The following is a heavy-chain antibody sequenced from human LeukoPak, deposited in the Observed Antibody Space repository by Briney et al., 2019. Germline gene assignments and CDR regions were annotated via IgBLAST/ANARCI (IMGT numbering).Heavy chain of an antibody. J-gene: IGHJ4*02. CDR3: ARASGYYFDY. D-gene: IGHD3-10*01. V-gene: IGHV3-30-3*01. Sequence: GGSLRLSCAASGFTFSSYAMHWVRQAPGKGLEWVAVISYDGSNKYYADSVKGRFTIPRDNSKITLYLQMNSLRAEDTAVYYCARASGYYFDYWGQGTLVTVSS. CDR1: GFTFSSYA. CDR2: ISYDGSNK.